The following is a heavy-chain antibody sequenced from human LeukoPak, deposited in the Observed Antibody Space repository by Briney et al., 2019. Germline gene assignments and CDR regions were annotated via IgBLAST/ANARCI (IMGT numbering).Heavy chain of an antibody. CDR2: MNPNSGNT. CDR1: GYTFTSYD. D-gene: IGHD6-19*01. Sequence: PSVKVSCKASGYTFTSYDINWVRQATGQGLEWMGWMNPNSGNTGYAQKFQGRVTMTRNTSISTAYMELSSLRSEDTAVYYCARAAWYSSARPPDYWGQGTLVTVTA. CDR3: ARAAWYSSARPPDY. V-gene: IGHV1-8*01. J-gene: IGHJ4*02.